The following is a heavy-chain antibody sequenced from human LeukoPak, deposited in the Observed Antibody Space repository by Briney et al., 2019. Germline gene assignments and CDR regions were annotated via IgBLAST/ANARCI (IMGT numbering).Heavy chain of an antibody. Sequence: GASVKVSCKASGYTFTNYYMHWVRQAPGQGLEWMGIINPSGGSTNYAQRFQGRVTMTRDTSTSTVYMELGSLRSEDAAVYYCARGMREVDSRGYYYEWFFGYWGQGTLVTVSS. CDR3: ARGMREVDSRGYYYEWFFGY. CDR1: GYTFTNYY. CDR2: INPSGGST. D-gene: IGHD3-22*01. V-gene: IGHV1-46*01. J-gene: IGHJ4*02.